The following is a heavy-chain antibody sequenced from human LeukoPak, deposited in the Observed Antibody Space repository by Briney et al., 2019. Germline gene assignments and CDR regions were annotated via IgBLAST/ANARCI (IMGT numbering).Heavy chain of an antibody. D-gene: IGHD4-17*01. V-gene: IGHV3-7*01. Sequence: GGSLRLSCAASGFTFSSYSMSWVRQAPGKGLEWVANIKQDGSGKYYVDSVKGRFTISRDNAKNSLYLQMNSLRAEDTAVYYCARDAYAPNYYYYGMDVWGQGTTVTVSS. CDR3: ARDAYAPNYYYYGMDV. CDR1: GFTFSSYS. J-gene: IGHJ6*02. CDR2: IKQDGSGK.